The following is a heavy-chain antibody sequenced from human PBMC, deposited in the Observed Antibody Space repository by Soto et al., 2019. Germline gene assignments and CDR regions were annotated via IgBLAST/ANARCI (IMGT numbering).Heavy chain of an antibody. D-gene: IGHD3-3*01. J-gene: IGHJ3*02. Sequence: GESLKISCKGSGYSFTSYWIGWVRQMPGKGLEWMGIIYPGDSGTRYSPSFQGQVTISADKSISNAYLQWSSLKASDPAMYYCARHEETITIFGVVRDAFDIWGQGTMVTVSS. V-gene: IGHV5-51*01. CDR3: ARHEETITIFGVVRDAFDI. CDR2: IYPGDSGT. CDR1: GYSFTSYW.